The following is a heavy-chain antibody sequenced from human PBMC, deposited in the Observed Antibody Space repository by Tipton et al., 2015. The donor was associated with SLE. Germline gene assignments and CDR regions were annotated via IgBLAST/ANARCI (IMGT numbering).Heavy chain of an antibody. Sequence: SLRLSCAASGFTFSSYGMHWVRQAPGEGLEWVAFIRYDGSNKYYADSVKGRFTIPRDNSKNTLYLQMNSLRAEDTAVYYCAKPLSHIAVAGYFDYWGQGTLVTVSS. CDR1: GFTFSSYG. J-gene: IGHJ4*02. D-gene: IGHD6-19*01. CDR3: AKPLSHIAVAGYFDY. V-gene: IGHV3-30*02. CDR2: IRYDGSNK.